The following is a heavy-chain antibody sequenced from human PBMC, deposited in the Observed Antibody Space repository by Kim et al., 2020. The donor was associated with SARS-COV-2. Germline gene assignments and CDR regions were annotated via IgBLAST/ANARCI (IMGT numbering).Heavy chain of an antibody. D-gene: IGHD3-10*01. CDR3: ARGTYFYGSGSHHRHYFGH. J-gene: IGHJ4*02. V-gene: IGHV4-31*03. Sequence: SETLSLTCTVSGGSISSGNYYWTWIRHHPGKGLEWIGYIYYSGSIYYNPSVRGRVTISVDTSKNQFSLNLSSVTAADTALYYCARGTYFYGSGSHHRHYFGHWRRRPLVPVSS. CDR2: IYYSGSI. CDR1: GGSISSGNYY.